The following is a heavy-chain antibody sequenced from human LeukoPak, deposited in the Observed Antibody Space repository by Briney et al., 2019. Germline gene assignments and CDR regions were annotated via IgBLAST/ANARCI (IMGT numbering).Heavy chain of an antibody. Sequence: SETLSLTCTVSGGSISSYYWSWIRQPPGKGLEWIGYIYYSGSTNYNPSLKSRVTISVDTSKNQFSLKLSSVTAADTAVYYCAREAVTNPPYYYYGMDVWGQGTTVTVSS. D-gene: IGHD4-11*01. J-gene: IGHJ6*02. V-gene: IGHV4-59*01. CDR1: GGSISSYY. CDR2: IYYSGST. CDR3: AREAVTNPPYYYYGMDV.